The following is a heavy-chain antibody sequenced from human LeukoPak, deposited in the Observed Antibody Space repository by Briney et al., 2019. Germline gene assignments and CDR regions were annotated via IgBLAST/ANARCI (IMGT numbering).Heavy chain of an antibody. CDR3: AGAPSILTGYYGGSPEWYFDL. CDR2: ISTGSSYI. J-gene: IGHJ2*01. V-gene: IGHV3-21*01. CDR1: GFTFSSYA. D-gene: IGHD3-9*01. Sequence: GGSLRLSCAASGFTFSSYAMHWVRQAPGKGLEWVSSISTGSSYIYYADSVKGRFTISRDSAKNSLYLQMNSLRAEDTAVYYCAGAPSILTGYYGGSPEWYFDLWGRGALVTVSS.